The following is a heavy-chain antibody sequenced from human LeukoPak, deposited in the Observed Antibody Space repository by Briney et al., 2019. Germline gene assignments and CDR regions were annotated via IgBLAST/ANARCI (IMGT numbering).Heavy chain of an antibody. J-gene: IGHJ4*02. Sequence: PGESLKISCTGSGYTFTSYWIGWVRQMPGKGLEWMGIIYPGDSDTRYSPSFQGQVTISADKSISTAYLQWSSLKASDTAMYYCARRGAVYDILTGYYPPYFDYRGQGTLVTVPS. CDR1: GYTFTSYW. D-gene: IGHD3-9*01. CDR2: IYPGDSDT. CDR3: ARRGAVYDILTGYYPPYFDY. V-gene: IGHV5-51*03.